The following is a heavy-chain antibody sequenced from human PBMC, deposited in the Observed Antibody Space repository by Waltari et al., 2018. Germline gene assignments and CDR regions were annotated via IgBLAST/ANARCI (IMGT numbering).Heavy chain of an antibody. CDR1: GGSITTRFN. D-gene: IGHD2-2*01. CDR2: VYYSGIT. V-gene: IGHV4-39*07. J-gene: IGHJ4*02. CDR3: ARDTEGGRPGASYDY. Sequence: QLQLQESGPGLVKPSETLSLTCTDSGGSITTRFNWGWIRQPPGKGLEWIGSVYYSGITHDSPSLKRRVTISVDTSKNQFSLNLTSVTAADTAVYYCARDTEGGRPGASYDYWGQGTLVTVSS.